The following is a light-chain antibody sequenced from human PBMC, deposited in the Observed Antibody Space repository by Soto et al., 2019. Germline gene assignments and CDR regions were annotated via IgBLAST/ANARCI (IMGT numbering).Light chain of an antibody. CDR3: QQVYDFPHT. CDR1: QSISSY. CDR2: AAS. V-gene: IGKV1-39*01. J-gene: IGKJ2*01. Sequence: DIQMTQSPSSLSASVGDRVTITCRASQSISSYLNWYQQKPGKAPKLLIYAASSLQSGVPSRFSGIGSGTDFTLTISSLQPEDFATYYCQQVYDFPHTFGQGTKVEV.